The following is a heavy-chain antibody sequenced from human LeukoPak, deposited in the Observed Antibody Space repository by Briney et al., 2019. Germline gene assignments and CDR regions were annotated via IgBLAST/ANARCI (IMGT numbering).Heavy chain of an antibody. CDR3: ARRVHDCSSTSCYGRSSGFDY. CDR1: GYSFTSYW. Sequence: KFGESLKISCKGSGYSFTSYWIGWVRQMPGKGLEWMGIIYPGDSGTRYSPSFQGQVTISADKSISTAYLQWSSLKASDTAMYYCARRVHDCSSTSCYGRSSGFDYWGQGTLVTVSS. D-gene: IGHD2-2*01. CDR2: IYPGDSGT. V-gene: IGHV5-51*01. J-gene: IGHJ4*02.